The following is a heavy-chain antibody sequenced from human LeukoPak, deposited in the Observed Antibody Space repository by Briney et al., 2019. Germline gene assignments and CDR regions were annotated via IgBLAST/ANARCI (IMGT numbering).Heavy chain of an antibody. Sequence: ASVKVSCKASGYTFTSYGISWVRQAPGQGLEWMGWISAYNGNTNYAQKLQGRVTMTTDTSTSTAYMELRSLRSDDTAVYYCASMPLAAARKPNYYYYYMDVWGRGTTVTVSS. CDR3: ASMPLAAARKPNYYYYYMDV. D-gene: IGHD6-13*01. J-gene: IGHJ6*03. CDR2: ISAYNGNT. CDR1: GYTFTSYG. V-gene: IGHV1-18*01.